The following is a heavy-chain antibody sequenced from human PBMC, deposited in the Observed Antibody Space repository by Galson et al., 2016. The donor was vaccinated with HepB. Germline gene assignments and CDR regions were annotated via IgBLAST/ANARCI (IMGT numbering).Heavy chain of an antibody. CDR2: ISGDSFYI. J-gene: IGHJ5*02. D-gene: IGHD1-14*01. Sequence: SLRLSCAVSGFPASGFTFRSAPMNWLRQAPGKGPEWVSSISGDSFYIYYRDSVKGRFTISRDNDKNALYLQMNNLRAEDTALYFCARARTPLGRFDPWGQGTLVTVSS. CDR1: GFTFRSAP. CDR3: ARARTPLGRFDP. V-gene: IGHV3-21*01.